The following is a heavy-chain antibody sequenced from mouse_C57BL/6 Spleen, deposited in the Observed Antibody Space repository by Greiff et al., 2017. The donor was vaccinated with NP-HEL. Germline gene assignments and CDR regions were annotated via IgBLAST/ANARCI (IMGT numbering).Heavy chain of an antibody. CDR3: ARGIDYYGSSYWFAY. D-gene: IGHD1-1*01. V-gene: IGHV1-31*01. CDR1: GYSFTGYY. J-gene: IGHJ3*01. Sequence: EVKLEESGPELVKPGASVKISCKASGYSFTGYYMHWVKQSHGNILDWIGYIYPYNGVSSYNQKFKGKATLTVDKSSSTAYMELRSLTSEDSAVYYCARGIDYYGSSYWFAYWGQGTLVTVSA. CDR2: IYPYNGVS.